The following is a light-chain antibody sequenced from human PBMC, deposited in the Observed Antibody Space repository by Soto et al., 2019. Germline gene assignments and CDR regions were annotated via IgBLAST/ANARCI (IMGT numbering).Light chain of an antibody. J-gene: IGLJ2*01. V-gene: IGLV2-14*01. Sequence: QSALAQPASVSGSPGQSITISCTGTTSDVGGHNYVSWYQQHPGEAPKLIIYEVTNRPSGVSNRFSGSKSGNTASLTISGLQAEDEADFYCSSYTNTRTLVFGGGTKVTVL. CDR2: EVT. CDR1: TSDVGGHNY. CDR3: SSYTNTRTLV.